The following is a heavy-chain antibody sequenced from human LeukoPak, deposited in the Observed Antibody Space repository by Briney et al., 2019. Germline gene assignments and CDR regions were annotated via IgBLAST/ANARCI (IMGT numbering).Heavy chain of an antibody. CDR3: ARDFGPSRGFDY. Sequence: SETLSLTRAVSGGSITSYYWSWLRQPPGKGLDWIAFISDSGSTHYNPSLKRRVTISLDTSMKQFSLKLTSVAAADTAVYYCARDFGPSRGFDYWGQGTLVTVSS. J-gene: IGHJ4*02. CDR2: ISDSGST. D-gene: IGHD3-10*01. CDR1: GGSITSYY. V-gene: IGHV4-59*01.